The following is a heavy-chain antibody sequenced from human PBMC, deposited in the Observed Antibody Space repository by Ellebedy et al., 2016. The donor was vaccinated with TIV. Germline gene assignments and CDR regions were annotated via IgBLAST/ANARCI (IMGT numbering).Heavy chain of an antibody. D-gene: IGHD3-22*01. J-gene: IGHJ4*02. CDR1: GYTFTSYG. CDR3: ARGCEGGYYYCY. Sequence: SVKVSXKASGYTFTSYGISWVRQAPGQGLEWMGGIIPIFGTANYAQKFQGRVTITADESTSTAYMELRSLRSDDTAVYYCARGCEGGYYYCYWGQGTLVTVSS. CDR2: IIPIFGTA. V-gene: IGHV1-69*13.